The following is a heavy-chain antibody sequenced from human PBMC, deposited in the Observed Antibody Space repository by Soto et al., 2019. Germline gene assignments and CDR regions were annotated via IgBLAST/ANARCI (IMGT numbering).Heavy chain of an antibody. CDR1: GGSVSSDGYS. D-gene: IGHD1-7*01. J-gene: IGHJ5*02. V-gene: IGHV4-30-2*01. CDR3: ARGGRSGTTLEP. Sequence: SETLSLTCAVSGGSVSSDGYSWSWVRQPPGKGLEWIGYIYPSGSSSYYNPSLKSRVTMSVDSATNHVSLNLTSVTAADAAVYYCARGGRSGTTLEPWGQGXRVTVYS. CDR2: IYPSGSSS.